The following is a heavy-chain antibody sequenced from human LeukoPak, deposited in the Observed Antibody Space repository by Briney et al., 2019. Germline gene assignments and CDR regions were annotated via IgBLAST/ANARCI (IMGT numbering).Heavy chain of an antibody. J-gene: IGHJ4*02. CDR2: IYSGGSP. CDR3: ARDLNYYDSSGYGH. V-gene: IGHV3-53*01. CDR1: GFTFSTNY. Sequence: GGSLRLSCAASGFTFSTNYMSWVRQAPGKGLEWVLVIYSGGSPYYADSVKGRFTISRDNSKNTLYLQMNSLRAEDTAVYYCARDLNYYDSSGYGHWGQGTLVTVSS. D-gene: IGHD3-22*01.